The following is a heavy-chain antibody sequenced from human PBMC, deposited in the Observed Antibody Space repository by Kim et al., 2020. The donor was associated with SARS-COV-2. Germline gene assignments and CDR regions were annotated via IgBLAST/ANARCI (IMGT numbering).Heavy chain of an antibody. Sequence: GGSLRLSCAASGFTFSSYGMHWVRQAPGKGLEWVAVISYDGSNKYYADSVKGRFTISRDNSKNTLYLQMNSLRAEDTAVDYCAKASGCYYSHFDNWGQGTLVSVSS. J-gene: IGHJ4*02. CDR3: AKASGCYYSHFDN. CDR2: ISYDGSNK. CDR1: GFTFSSYG. D-gene: IGHD3-10*01. V-gene: IGHV3-30*18.